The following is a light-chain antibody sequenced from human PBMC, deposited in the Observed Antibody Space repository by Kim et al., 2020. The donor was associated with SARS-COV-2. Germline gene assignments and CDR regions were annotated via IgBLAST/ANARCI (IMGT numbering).Light chain of an antibody. V-gene: IGKV3-20*01. CDR1: QSVTNTF. Sequence: IVLTQSPGTLSSSPGERATLSYRATQSVTNTFLAWYQQKPGQAPRLLIYGASSRATGIPDRFSGSGSGTDFTLTISRLEPEDFAVYYCQQYGSSPFTFGPGTKVDIK. CDR2: GAS. CDR3: QQYGSSPFT. J-gene: IGKJ3*01.